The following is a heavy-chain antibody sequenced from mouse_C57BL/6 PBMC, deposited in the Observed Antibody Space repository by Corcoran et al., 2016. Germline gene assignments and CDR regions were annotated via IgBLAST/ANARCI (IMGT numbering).Heavy chain of an antibody. CDR3: ARVRAPRGYFDV. J-gene: IGHJ1*03. D-gene: IGHD3-3*01. Sequence: QIRLVQSGPELKKPGETVKISCKASGYTFTTYGMSWVKQAPGKGLKWMGWINTYSGVPTYADDFKGRFAFSLETSASTAYLQINNLKNEDTATYFCARVRAPRGYFDVWGTGTTVTVSS. V-gene: IGHV9-3*01. CDR2: INTYSGVP. CDR1: GYTFTTYG.